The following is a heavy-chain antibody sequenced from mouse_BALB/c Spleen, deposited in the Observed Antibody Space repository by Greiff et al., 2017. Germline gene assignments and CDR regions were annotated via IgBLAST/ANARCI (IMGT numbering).Heavy chain of an antibody. D-gene: IGHD2-10*02. CDR3: TRKGALYGPYAMDY. V-gene: IGHV1-5*01. J-gene: IGHJ4*01. CDR1: GYTFTSYW. Sequence: EVMLVESGTVLARPGASVKMSCKASGYTFTSYWMHWVKQRPGQGLEWIGAIYPGNSDTSYNQKFKGKAKLTAVTSTSTAYMELSSLTNEDSAVYYCTRKGALYGPYAMDYWGQGTSVTVSS. CDR2: IYPGNSDT.